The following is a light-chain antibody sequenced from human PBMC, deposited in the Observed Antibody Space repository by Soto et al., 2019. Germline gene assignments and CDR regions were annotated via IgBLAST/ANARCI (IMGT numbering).Light chain of an antibody. CDR3: SSYTSSTTYV. CDR1: SSDVGGYKY. CDR2: DVS. J-gene: IGLJ1*01. V-gene: IGLV2-14*01. Sequence: QSALTQPASVSGSPGQSITISCTGTSSDVGGYKYVSWYQHHPGKGPKLMLYDVSNRPSGVSNRFSGSKSGNTASLTISGLQAEYEADYYCSSYTSSTTYVVGTGTKLTVL.